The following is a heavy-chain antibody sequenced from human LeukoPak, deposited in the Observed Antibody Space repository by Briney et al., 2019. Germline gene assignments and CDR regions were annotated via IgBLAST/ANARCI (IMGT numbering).Heavy chain of an antibody. CDR2: IYHSGST. V-gene: IGHV4-4*02. CDR3: ASLNWNDVFVDY. J-gene: IGHJ4*02. D-gene: IGHD1-1*01. Sequence: SGTVSLMCAVCGGPLRSSNWRGWVRQPPGKGLEWIGEIYHSGSTLYNPSLKSRVTISVDKSKNQFSLKLSSVTAADTAVYYCASLNWNDVFVDYWGQGTLVTVSS. CDR1: GGPLRSSNW.